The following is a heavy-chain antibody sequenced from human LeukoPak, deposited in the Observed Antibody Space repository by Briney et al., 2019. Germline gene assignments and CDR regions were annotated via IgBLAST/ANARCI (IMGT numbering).Heavy chain of an antibody. D-gene: IGHD5-18*01. CDR1: GLTFSGSG. CDR3: AKGSWIQLWKTPFDY. Sequence: GGSLRLSCVMSGLTFSGSGMHWVRQAPGKGLEWVTFIQYDGSSKYYIDSVKGRFIISRDNSKNTLYLQMNSLRAEDTAVYYCAKGSWIQLWKTPFDYWGQGTLVTVSS. V-gene: IGHV3-30*02. J-gene: IGHJ4*02. CDR2: IQYDGSSK.